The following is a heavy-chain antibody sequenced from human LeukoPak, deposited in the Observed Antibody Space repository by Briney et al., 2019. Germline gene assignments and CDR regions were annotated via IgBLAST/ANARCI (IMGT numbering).Heavy chain of an antibody. CDR3: ARYDSSGYYYGGCFDY. CDR1: GGSISSSSYY. V-gene: IGHV4-39*01. Sequence: SETLSLTCTVSGGSISSSSYYWGWIRQPPGEGLEWIGSIYYSGSTYYTPSLKSRDTISVDTPKNQFSLKLSSVTAADTAVYYCARYDSSGYYYGGCFDYWGQGTLVTVSS. CDR2: IYYSGST. J-gene: IGHJ4*02. D-gene: IGHD3-22*01.